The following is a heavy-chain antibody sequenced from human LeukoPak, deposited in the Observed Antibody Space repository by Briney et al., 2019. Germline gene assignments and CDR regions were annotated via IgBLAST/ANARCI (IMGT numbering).Heavy chain of an antibody. V-gene: IGHV1-69*04. CDR1: GYTFTSYD. CDR3: AIMVRGVIIRNHDY. D-gene: IGHD3-10*01. CDR2: IIPILGIA. Sequence: GASVKVSCKASGYTFTSYDINWVRQATGQGLEWMGRIIPILGIANYAQKFQGRVTITADKSTSTAYMELSSLRSEDTAVYYCAIMVRGVIIRNHDYWGQGTLVTVSS. J-gene: IGHJ4*02.